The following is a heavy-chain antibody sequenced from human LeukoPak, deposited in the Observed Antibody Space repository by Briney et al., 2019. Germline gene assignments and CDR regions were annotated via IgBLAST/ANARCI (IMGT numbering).Heavy chain of an antibody. D-gene: IGHD6-6*01. CDR1: GYTFTSYG. J-gene: IGHJ4*02. V-gene: IGHV1-18*01. CDR2: ISAYNGNT. CDR3: ASSTSYSSSMDNDY. Sequence: ASVKVSCKASGYTFTSYGISWVRQAPGQGLEWMGWISAYNGNTNYAQKLQGRVTMTTDTSTSTAYMELRSLRSDDTAVYYCASSTSYSSSMDNDYWGQGTLVTVSS.